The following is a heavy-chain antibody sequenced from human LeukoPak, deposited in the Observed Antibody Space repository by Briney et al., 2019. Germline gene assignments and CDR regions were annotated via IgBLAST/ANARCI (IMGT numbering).Heavy chain of an antibody. V-gene: IGHV4-30-2*01. CDR3: ARGYGDYDYFDY. J-gene: IGHJ4*02. D-gene: IGHD4-17*01. Sequence: SETLSLTCVVSGGSISSGGYSWSWIRQPPGKGLEWIGYIYHSGSTYYNPSLKSRVTISVDRSKNQFSLKLSSVTAADTAVYYCARGYGDYDYFDYWGQGTLVTVSS. CDR1: GGSISSGGYS. CDR2: IYHSGST.